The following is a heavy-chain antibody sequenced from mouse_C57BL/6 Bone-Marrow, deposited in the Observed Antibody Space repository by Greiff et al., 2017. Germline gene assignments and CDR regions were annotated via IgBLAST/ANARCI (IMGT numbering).Heavy chain of an antibody. CDR1: GYTFTSYW. Sequence: QVQLQQPGAELVMPGASVKLSCKASGYTFTSYWMHWVKQRPGQGLEWIGEIDPSDSYTNYNQKFKGKSTLTVDKSSSTAYMQLSSLTTEASAIYYCARGKACVTAIVANFDYWGQGTTLTVSS. D-gene: IGHD2-1*01. CDR3: ARGKACVTAIVANFDY. J-gene: IGHJ2*01. V-gene: IGHV1-69*01. CDR2: IDPSDSYT.